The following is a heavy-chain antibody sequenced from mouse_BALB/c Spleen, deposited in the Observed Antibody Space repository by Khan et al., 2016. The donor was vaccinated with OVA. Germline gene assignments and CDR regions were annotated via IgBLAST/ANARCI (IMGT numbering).Heavy chain of an antibody. J-gene: IGHJ2*01. V-gene: IGHV1-76*01. CDR3: AREGALYYFDY. CDR1: GYFFTSYC. Sequence: VQLQESGAELVRPGASVKLSCKTSGYFFTSYCIHWVKQRSGQGLEWIARIYPGTDNTYYNEKLKDRATLTADKSSSTAYMQLSSLKSEDSAVLFCAREGALYYFDYWGQGTMLTVSS. CDR2: IYPGTDNT.